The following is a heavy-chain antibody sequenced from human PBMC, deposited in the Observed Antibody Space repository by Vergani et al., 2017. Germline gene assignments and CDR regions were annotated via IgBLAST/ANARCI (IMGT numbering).Heavy chain of an antibody. CDR1: GYTFTGYY. Sequence: QVQLVQSGAEVKKPGASVKVSCKASGYTFTGYYMHWVRQAPGQGLEWMGWINPNSGGTNYAQKFQGWVTMTRDTSISTAYMELSRLRSDDTAVYYCARGRSPGIAAAGHWTFDYWGQGTLVTVPS. V-gene: IGHV1-2*04. CDR2: INPNSGGT. J-gene: IGHJ4*02. CDR3: ARGRSPGIAAAGHWTFDY. D-gene: IGHD6-13*01.